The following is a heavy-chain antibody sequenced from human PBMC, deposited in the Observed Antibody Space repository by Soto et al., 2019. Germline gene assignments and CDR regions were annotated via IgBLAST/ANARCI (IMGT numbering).Heavy chain of an antibody. CDR3: ARDSTSGYSSSWYWFDP. D-gene: IGHD6-13*01. V-gene: IGHV4-59*01. Sequence: QVQLQESGPGLVKPSETLSLTCTVSGGSISSYYWSWIRQPPGKGLEWIGYIYYSGSTNYNPSLKSRVTISVDTSKNQFSLKLSSVTAADTAVYYCARDSTSGYSSSWYWFDPWGQGTLVTVSS. J-gene: IGHJ5*02. CDR2: IYYSGST. CDR1: GGSISSYY.